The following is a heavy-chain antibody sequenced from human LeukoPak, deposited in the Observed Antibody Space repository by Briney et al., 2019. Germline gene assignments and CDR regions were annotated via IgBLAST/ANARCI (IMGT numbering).Heavy chain of an antibody. CDR2: ITGSGGST. Sequence: GGSLRLSCAASGFTFSNWAMSWVRQAPGKGLEWVSAITGSGGSTFYADSVRGRFTISRDNSKNTLYLQMNSLRAEDTAVYYCARGAGYNYPYYFDYWGQGTQVTVSS. V-gene: IGHV3-23*01. J-gene: IGHJ4*02. CDR3: ARGAGYNYPYYFDY. D-gene: IGHD5-24*01. CDR1: GFTFSNWA.